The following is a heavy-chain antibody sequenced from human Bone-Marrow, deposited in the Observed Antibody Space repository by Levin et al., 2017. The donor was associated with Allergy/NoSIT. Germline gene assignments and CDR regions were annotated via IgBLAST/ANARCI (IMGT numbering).Heavy chain of an antibody. Sequence: SETLSLTCAVSGYSISSGYYCGWIRQPPGKGLEWIGSVYHSGSTYYNPSLKSRVTISVDTSKNQVSLQLSSVTAADTAAYYCARDQGDNAFEDWRQGTLVTVSS. CDR2: VYHSGST. V-gene: IGHV4-38-2*02. D-gene: IGHD2-21*02. CDR3: ARDQGDNAFED. CDR1: GYSISSGYY. J-gene: IGHJ4*02.